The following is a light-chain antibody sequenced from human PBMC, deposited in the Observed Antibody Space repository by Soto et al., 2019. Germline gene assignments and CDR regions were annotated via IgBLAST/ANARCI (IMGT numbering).Light chain of an antibody. V-gene: IGLV1-40*01. J-gene: IGLJ1*01. CDR2: ANI. CDR1: SSNIGAGYD. CDR3: QSYDSTLSARYV. Sequence: QSLLTQPPSVSGAPGQRVTISCTGSSSNIGAGYDVHWYQQRPGAAPKLLISANINRPSGVPDRFSGSKSGTSASLAITGLKADDEGDYYCQSYDSTLSARYVFGTGTKLTVL.